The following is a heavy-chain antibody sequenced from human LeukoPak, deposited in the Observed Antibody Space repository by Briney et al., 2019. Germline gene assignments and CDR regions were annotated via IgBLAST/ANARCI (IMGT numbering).Heavy chain of an antibody. CDR2: ISYDGRNK. Sequence: PGGSLRLSCAASGFTFSTYAMYWVHQAPGKGLEWVAVISYDGRNKYHADSVQGRFTISRDNSKNTLYLQMNSLRGEDTAVYYCAREDYWGQGTLVTVSS. CDR1: GFTFSTYA. CDR3: AREDY. V-gene: IGHV3-30-3*01. J-gene: IGHJ4*02.